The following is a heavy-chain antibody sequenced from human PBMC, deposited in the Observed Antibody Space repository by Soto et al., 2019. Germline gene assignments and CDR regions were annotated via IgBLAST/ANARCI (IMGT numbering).Heavy chain of an antibody. V-gene: IGHV3-23*01. Sequence: EVQLLESGGGLVQPGGSLRLSCAASGFTFSSYAMSWVRQAPGKGLEWVSAISGSGGSTYYADSVKGRFTISRDNSKNTLYLQMNSLRAEDTAVYYCAKRYSSSTSCSARPHWYFDLWGRGTLVTVSS. D-gene: IGHD2-2*01. J-gene: IGHJ2*01. CDR2: ISGSGGST. CDR1: GFTFSSYA. CDR3: AKRYSSSTSCSARPHWYFDL.